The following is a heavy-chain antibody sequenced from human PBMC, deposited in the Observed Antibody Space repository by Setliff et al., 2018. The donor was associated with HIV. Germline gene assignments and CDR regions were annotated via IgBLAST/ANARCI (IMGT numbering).Heavy chain of an antibody. Sequence: ASVKVSCKASGYTFTDYYIHWVRQAPGQGLEWMGWINPNSGGTDLAQKVRGRVTLTTDQSTKTVYMELRSLRSDDTAVYYCAKGRHLLYYFDYWGQGTLVTVPS. CDR1: GYTFTDYY. J-gene: IGHJ4*02. CDR3: AKGRHLLYYFDY. CDR2: INPNSGGT. V-gene: IGHV1-2*02. D-gene: IGHD1-26*01.